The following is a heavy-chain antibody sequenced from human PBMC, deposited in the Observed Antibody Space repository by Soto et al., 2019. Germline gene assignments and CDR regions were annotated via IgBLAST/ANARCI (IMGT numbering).Heavy chain of an antibody. CDR1: GYTFTSYA. CDR2: INAGNGNT. V-gene: IGHV1-3*01. D-gene: IGHD3-10*01. CDR3: ARDHGGLLWFGELLSTHTYWFDP. J-gene: IGHJ5*02. Sequence: ASVKVSCKASGYTFTSYAMHWVRQAPGQRLEWMGWINAGNGNTKYSQKFQGRVTITRDTSASTAYMELSSLRSEDTAVYYCARDHGGLLWFGELLSTHTYWFDPWGQGTLVTVSS.